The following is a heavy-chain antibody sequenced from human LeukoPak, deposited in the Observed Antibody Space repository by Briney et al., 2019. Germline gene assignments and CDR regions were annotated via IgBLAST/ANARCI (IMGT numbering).Heavy chain of an antibody. D-gene: IGHD3-22*01. Sequence: GGSLRLSCAASGFTFSNYAMSWVRQAPGKGLEWVAVISYDGSNKYYADSVKGRFTISRDNSKNTLYLQMNSLRAEDTAVYYCARALADSSGYYYYYYYYGMDVWGQGTTVTVSS. CDR2: ISYDGSNK. J-gene: IGHJ6*02. CDR1: GFTFSNYA. CDR3: ARALADSSGYYYYYYYYGMDV. V-gene: IGHV3-30*04.